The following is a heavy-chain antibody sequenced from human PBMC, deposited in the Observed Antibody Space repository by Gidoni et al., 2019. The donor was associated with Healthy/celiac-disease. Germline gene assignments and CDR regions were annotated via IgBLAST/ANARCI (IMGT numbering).Heavy chain of an antibody. CDR2: ISGSGGST. V-gene: IGHV3-23*01. CDR3: ANSLTYYYGSGSYTIDY. J-gene: IGHJ4*02. D-gene: IGHD3-10*01. Sequence: EVQLLESGGGLVQPGGSLRLSCAASGFTFSRYAMSWVRQAPGKGLEWVSAISGSGGSTYYADSVKGRFTISRDNSKNTLYLQMNSLRAEDTAVYYCANSLTYYYGSGSYTIDYWGQGTLVTVSS. CDR1: GFTFSRYA.